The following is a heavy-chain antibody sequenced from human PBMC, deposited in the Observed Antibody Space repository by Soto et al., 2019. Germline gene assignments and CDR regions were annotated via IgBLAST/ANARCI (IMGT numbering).Heavy chain of an antibody. V-gene: IGHV4-61*01. CDR1: GGSVSSHTYY. Sequence: QVQLRESGPGLVKPSETLSLTCSVSGGSVSSHTYYWSWIRQPPGKGLEWIGYAYYSGSTNHNPSLKSRVTISVDTSKNQFSLRLNSVTAADTAVYYCARDSINSWFDPWGQGALVTVSS. D-gene: IGHD1-20*01. J-gene: IGHJ5*02. CDR3: ARDSINSWFDP. CDR2: AYYSGST.